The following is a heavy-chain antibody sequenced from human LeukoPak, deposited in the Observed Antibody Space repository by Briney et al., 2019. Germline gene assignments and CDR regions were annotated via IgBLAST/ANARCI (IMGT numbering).Heavy chain of an antibody. CDR2: IKDDGSDK. J-gene: IGHJ4*02. V-gene: IGHV3-7*01. CDR3: ADLGSRD. D-gene: IGHD3-16*01. Sequence: GGSLRLSCAASGFTFSSAWMTWVRQAPGKGLEWVATIKDDGSDKYYVDSVKGRFTISRDNAKKSLWLQMNSLRVEDTAMYYCADLGSRDWGRRTLVTVSS. CDR1: GFTFSSAW.